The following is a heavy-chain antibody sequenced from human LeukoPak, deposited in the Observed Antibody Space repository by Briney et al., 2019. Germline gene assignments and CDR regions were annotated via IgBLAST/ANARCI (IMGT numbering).Heavy chain of an antibody. Sequence: GGSLRLSCAASGFTFSSYAMSWVRQAPGKGLEWVSAIGGSGGSTYYADSVKGRFTISRDNSKNTLYLQMNSLRAEDTAVYYCAKDPLLWFGEFDYWGQGTLVTVSS. J-gene: IGHJ4*02. CDR3: AKDPLLWFGEFDY. V-gene: IGHV3-23*01. CDR1: GFTFSSYA. CDR2: IGGSGGST. D-gene: IGHD3-10*01.